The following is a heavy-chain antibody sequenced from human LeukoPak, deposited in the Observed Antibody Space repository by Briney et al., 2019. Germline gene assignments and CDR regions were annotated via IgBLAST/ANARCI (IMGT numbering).Heavy chain of an antibody. CDR2: INVSGGTT. Sequence: ASVKVSCKASGYTLNDSYMHWVRQAPGQGLEWMGIINVSGGTTIYAQEFQGRVTMTRDTSTSTVYMELSSLRSEDTAVFYCARGSSSPDPDFDYWGQGTLVTVSA. J-gene: IGHJ4*02. CDR1: GYTLNDSY. D-gene: IGHD6-6*01. CDR3: ARGSSSPDPDFDY. V-gene: IGHV1-46*02.